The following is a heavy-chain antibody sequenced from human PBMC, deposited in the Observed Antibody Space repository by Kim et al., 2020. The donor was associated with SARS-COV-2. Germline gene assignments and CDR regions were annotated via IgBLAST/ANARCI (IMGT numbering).Heavy chain of an antibody. CDR1: GGSISSYY. Sequence: SETLSLTCTVYGGSISSYYWSWIRQPPGKGLEWIGYIYYSGSTNYNPSLKSRVTISVDTSKNQFSLKLSSVTAADTAVYYCARDLHYYGSGSYYYYDGMDVWGQGTTVTVSS. CDR2: IYYSGST. V-gene: IGHV4-59*01. CDR3: ARDLHYYGSGSYYYYDGMDV. J-gene: IGHJ6*02. D-gene: IGHD3-10*01.